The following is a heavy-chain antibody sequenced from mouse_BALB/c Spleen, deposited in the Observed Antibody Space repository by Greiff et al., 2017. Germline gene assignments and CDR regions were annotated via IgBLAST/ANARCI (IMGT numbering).Heavy chain of an antibody. CDR1: GYSFTGYY. D-gene: IGHD2-2*01. Sequence: LVKTGASVKISCKASGYSFTGYYMHWVKQSHGKSLEWIGYISCYNGATSYNQKFKGKATFTVDTSSSTAYMQFNSLTSEDSAVYYCARGGYGYDGSFAYWGQGTLVTVSA. CDR3: ARGGYGYDGSFAY. J-gene: IGHJ3*01. V-gene: IGHV1S34*01. CDR2: ISCYNGAT.